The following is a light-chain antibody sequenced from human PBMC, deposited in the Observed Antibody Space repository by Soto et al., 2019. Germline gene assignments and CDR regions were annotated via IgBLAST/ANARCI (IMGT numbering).Light chain of an antibody. CDR3: QQSYSTPWT. CDR2: AAS. J-gene: IGKJ1*01. CDR1: QSISSY. Sequence: DIPMTQSPSPLSASVGDRVTIICRASQSISSYLNWYQQKPGKAPKLLIYAASSLQSGVPSRFSGSGSGTDFTLTISSLQPEDFATYYCQQSYSTPWTFGQGTKVEIK. V-gene: IGKV1-39*01.